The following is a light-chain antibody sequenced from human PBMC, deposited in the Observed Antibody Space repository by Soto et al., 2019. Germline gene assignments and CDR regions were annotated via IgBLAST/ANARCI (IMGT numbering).Light chain of an antibody. CDR1: QSVSNNY. Sequence: EIVLTQPPGTLSLSPVERATLSCSASQSVSNNYLAWYQQKPGQAPRLLIYGASNRATGIPDRFSGSGSGTNFTLTISRLEPEDFAVYYCQQYGSSGTCGQGTKVDTK. CDR3: QQYGSSGT. V-gene: IGKV3-20*01. J-gene: IGKJ1*01. CDR2: GAS.